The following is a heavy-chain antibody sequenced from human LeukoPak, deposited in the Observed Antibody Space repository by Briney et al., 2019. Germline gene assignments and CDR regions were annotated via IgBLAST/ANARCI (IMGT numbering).Heavy chain of an antibody. J-gene: IGHJ4*02. CDR2: IGGGSGST. V-gene: IGHV3-23*01. CDR1: GFTFSSYA. CDR3: AGDGVATNDWQPDH. D-gene: IGHD5-24*01. Sequence: PGGSLRLSCAVSGFTFSSYAMTWVRQAPGKGLDWDSGIGGGSGSTYYSDSVKGRFTVSRDTSKNTLYLQMNSLRVEDTAVYYCAGDGVATNDWQPDHWGQGTLVTVSS.